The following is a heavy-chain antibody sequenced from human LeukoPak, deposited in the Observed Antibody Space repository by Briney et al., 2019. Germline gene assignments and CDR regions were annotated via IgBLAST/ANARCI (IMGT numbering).Heavy chain of an antibody. Sequence: SVKVSCKASGGTFSSYAISWVRQAPGQGLEWMGGIIPIFGTANYAQKFQGRVTITADKSTSTAYMELSSLRSEDTAVYYCARAHYDVLTGYYPFDYWGQGTLVTVSS. CDR3: ARAHYDVLTGYYPFDY. J-gene: IGHJ4*02. D-gene: IGHD3-9*01. CDR2: IIPIFGTA. CDR1: GGTFSSYA. V-gene: IGHV1-69*06.